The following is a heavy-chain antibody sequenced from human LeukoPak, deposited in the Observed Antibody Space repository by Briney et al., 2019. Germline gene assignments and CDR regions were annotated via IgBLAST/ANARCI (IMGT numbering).Heavy chain of an antibody. D-gene: IGHD3-22*01. V-gene: IGHV3-23*01. Sequence: GGSLRLSCAASGFTFYNYAMSWVRQAPGKGLEWVSTISGSGGSAYYADSVKGRFTISRDNSKNTLYLQMNSLRAEDTAVYYCAKGSRNGYSDSSGHVDYWGQGILVTVSS. J-gene: IGHJ4*02. CDR1: GFTFYNYA. CDR3: AKGSRNGYSDSSGHVDY. CDR2: ISGSGGSA.